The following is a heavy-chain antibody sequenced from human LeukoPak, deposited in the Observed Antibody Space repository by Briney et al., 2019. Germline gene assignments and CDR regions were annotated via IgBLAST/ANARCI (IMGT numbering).Heavy chain of an antibody. D-gene: IGHD3-10*01. V-gene: IGHV3-23*01. CDR3: AKEGQRSSGSYYVY. CDR1: GFTFSSYA. Sequence: PGGSLRLSCAASGFTFSSYAMSWVRQAPGKGLEWVSAVSGSGGSTYYADSVKGRFTISRDNSKNTLYLQMNSLRAEDTAVYYCAKEGQRSSGSYYVYWGQGTLVTVSS. J-gene: IGHJ4*02. CDR2: VSGSGGST.